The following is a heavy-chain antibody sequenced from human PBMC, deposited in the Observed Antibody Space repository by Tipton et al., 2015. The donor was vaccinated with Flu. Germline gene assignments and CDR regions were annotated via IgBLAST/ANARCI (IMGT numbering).Heavy chain of an antibody. CDR2: INHSGST. CDR1: GGSFSGYY. V-gene: IGHV4-34*01. J-gene: IGHJ3*02. CDR3: ARDTAIVVVPAAILGLVAFDI. D-gene: IGHD2-2*01. Sequence: TLSLTCAVYGGSFSGYYWSWIRQPPGKGLEWIGEINHSGSTNYNPSLKSRVTISVDTSKNQFSLKLSSVTAADTAVYYCARDTAIVVVPAAILGLVAFDIWGQGTMVTVSS.